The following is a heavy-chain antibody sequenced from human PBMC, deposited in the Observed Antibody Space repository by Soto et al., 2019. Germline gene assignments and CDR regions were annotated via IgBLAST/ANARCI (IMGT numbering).Heavy chain of an antibody. Sequence: VQLAQSGAEVKKPGASVKVSCKTSGDSFNDYYIHWVRQAPGQGLEWMGWINPNGGATKYAQKFQGRVTVTRDTSIRTGYMELSSLRSDDTAVYYCARESGGVTATLDYYYFYMDVWGKGTTVTVSS. V-gene: IGHV1-2*02. CDR2: INPNGGAT. CDR3: ARESGGVTATLDYYYFYMDV. CDR1: GDSFNDYY. J-gene: IGHJ6*03. D-gene: IGHD3-16*01.